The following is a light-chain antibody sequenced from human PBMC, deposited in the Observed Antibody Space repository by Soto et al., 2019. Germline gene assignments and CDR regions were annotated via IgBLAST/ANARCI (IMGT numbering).Light chain of an antibody. CDR1: SSNIGTNT. Sequence: QSVLTQPPSASGTPGQRVTISCSGSSSNIGTNTVIWYQQLPGAAPKLLSYSDNQRPSGVPDRFSGSKSGTSSSLAISGPQSEYEADYYCAAWDVSLVVFGGGTKVTVL. V-gene: IGLV1-44*01. J-gene: IGLJ2*01. CDR3: AAWDVSLVV. CDR2: SDN.